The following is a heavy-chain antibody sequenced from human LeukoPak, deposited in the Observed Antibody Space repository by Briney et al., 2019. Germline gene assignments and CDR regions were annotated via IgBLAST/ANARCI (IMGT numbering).Heavy chain of an antibody. CDR2: IYSGGST. V-gene: IGHV3-53*01. Sequence: GGSLRLSCVVSGFTVSNNYMSWVRQAPRKGLEWVSLIYSGGSTYYADSVKGRFTISRDNSKNTLYLQMNSLRAEDTAVYYCAKDQWSRGSSPVWFDPWGQGTLVTVSS. CDR1: GFTVSNNY. D-gene: IGHD2-2*01. J-gene: IGHJ5*02. CDR3: AKDQWSRGSSPVWFDP.